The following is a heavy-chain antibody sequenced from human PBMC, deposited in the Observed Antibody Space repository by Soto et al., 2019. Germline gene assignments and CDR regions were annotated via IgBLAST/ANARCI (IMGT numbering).Heavy chain of an antibody. Sequence: GSLRLSCVASRFMFSRYAMSWVRQAPGKGLEWVSGISGSGESIFYADSVKGRFTISRDNSKNTVFLQMNNMRVEDTAKYYCVKEWTPRRAFDHWGLGTLVTVSS. J-gene: IGHJ4*02. CDR2: ISGSGESI. CDR1: RFMFSRYA. V-gene: IGHV3-23*01. CDR3: VKEWTPRRAFDH. D-gene: IGHD5-12*01.